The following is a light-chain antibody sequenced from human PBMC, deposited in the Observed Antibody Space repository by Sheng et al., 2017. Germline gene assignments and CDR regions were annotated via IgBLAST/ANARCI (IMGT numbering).Light chain of an antibody. CDR1: RDINRF. J-gene: IGKJ2*01. Sequence: DIQMTQTPSSLSASVGDRVTITCQASRDINRFLSWYQQKPGKPPRLLIYDATHLEPGVPSRFRGSGFGTDFTFTIDSLQPEDIGTYYCQQYDNVPYTFGQVTRLEIK. CDR2: DAT. V-gene: IGKV1-33*01. CDR3: QQYDNVPYT.